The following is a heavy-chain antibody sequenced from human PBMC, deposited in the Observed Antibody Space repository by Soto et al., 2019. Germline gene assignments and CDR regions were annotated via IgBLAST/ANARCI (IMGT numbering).Heavy chain of an antibody. J-gene: IGHJ4*02. CDR3: ARVESGEFDY. Sequence: SETLSLTCAVYGGSFSGYYWIWIRQPPGKGLEWIGEINHSGSTNYNPSLKSRVTISVDTSKNQFSLKLSSVTAADTAVYYCARVESGEFDYWGQGTLVTVSS. CDR1: GGSFSGYY. CDR2: INHSGST. V-gene: IGHV4-34*01.